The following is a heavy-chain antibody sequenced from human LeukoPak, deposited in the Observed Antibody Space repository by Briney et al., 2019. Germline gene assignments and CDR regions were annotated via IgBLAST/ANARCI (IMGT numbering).Heavy chain of an antibody. J-gene: IGHJ4*02. Sequence: PSETLSLTCTVSGGSISSGDYYWSWIRQPPGKGLEWIWYIYYSGSTYYNPSLKSRVTISVAPSKNQFSLKLSSVTAADTAVYYCAVGHYYDSSGPPDYWGQGTLVTVSS. CDR1: GGSISSGDYY. CDR2: IYYSGST. CDR3: AVGHYYDSSGPPDY. V-gene: IGHV4-30-4*08. D-gene: IGHD3-22*01.